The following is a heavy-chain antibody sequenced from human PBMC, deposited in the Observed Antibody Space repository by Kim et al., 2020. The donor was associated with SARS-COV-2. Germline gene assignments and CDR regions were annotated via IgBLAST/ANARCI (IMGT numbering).Heavy chain of an antibody. J-gene: IGHJ6*02. CDR1: GFIFSSNW. CDR3: TRPVTTYYYYGMDV. CDR2: IKSDGSST. D-gene: IGHD3-16*01. V-gene: IGHV3-74*01. Sequence: GGSLRLSCAASGFIFSSNWMHWVRQAPGKGRVWVSRIKSDGSSTSYADSVKGRFTISSDNAKNTLYLQMNSLRAEETAVYYCTRPVTTYYYYGMDVWGQGTTLHVFS.